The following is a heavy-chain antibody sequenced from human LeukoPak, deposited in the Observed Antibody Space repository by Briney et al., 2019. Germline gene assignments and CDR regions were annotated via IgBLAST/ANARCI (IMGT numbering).Heavy chain of an antibody. V-gene: IGHV3-23*01. CDR1: GFIFSNYA. CDR2: ITGSGSST. Sequence: GGSLRLSCAASGFIFSNYAIIWVCQAPGKGLEWVSAITGSGSSTYYADSVKGRFTISRDNSKNTVYLQMNSLRAEDTAVYRCAKDLWGIAVAGTFEYWGQGTLVTVSS. D-gene: IGHD6-13*01. CDR3: AKDLWGIAVAGTFEY. J-gene: IGHJ4*02.